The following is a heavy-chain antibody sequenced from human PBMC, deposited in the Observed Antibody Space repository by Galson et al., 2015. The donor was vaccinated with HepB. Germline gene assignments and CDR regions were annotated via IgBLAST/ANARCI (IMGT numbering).Heavy chain of an antibody. CDR2: IYPGDSDT. Sequence: QSGAEVKKPGESLKISCKGSGYSFTSYWIGWVRQMPGKGLEWMGIIYPGDSDTRYSPSFQGQATISADKSISTAYLQWSSLKASDTAMYYCARGSSITIFGVANDAFDIWGQGTMVTVSS. D-gene: IGHD3-3*01. CDR3: ARGSSITIFGVANDAFDI. CDR1: GYSFTSYW. J-gene: IGHJ3*02. V-gene: IGHV5-51*01.